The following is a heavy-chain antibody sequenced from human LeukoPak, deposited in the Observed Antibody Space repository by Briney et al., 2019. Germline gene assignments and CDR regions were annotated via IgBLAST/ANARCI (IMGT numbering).Heavy chain of an antibody. D-gene: IGHD3-9*01. CDR3: ARDLSGRYFDWLPSN. CDR2: IKQDGSEK. J-gene: IGHJ4*02. V-gene: IGHV3-7*01. CDR1: GFSFSNFW. Sequence: GGSLRLSCAASGFSFSNFWMNWVRQAPGKGLEWVANIKQDGSEKYYVDSVKGRFTISRDNAKNSLYLQMNSLRAEDTAVYYCARDLSGRYFDWLPSNWGQGTLVTVSS.